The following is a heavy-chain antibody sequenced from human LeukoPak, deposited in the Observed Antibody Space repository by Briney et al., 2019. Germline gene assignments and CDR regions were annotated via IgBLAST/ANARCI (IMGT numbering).Heavy chain of an antibody. Sequence: PSETLSLTCTVSGGSISSSSYYWGWIRQPPGTGLEWLGSIYYSGSTYYNPSLKSRVTISVDTSKNQFSLKLSSVTAADTAVYYCARSIRYCSGGSCYAMGYFQHWGQGTLVTVSS. J-gene: IGHJ1*01. D-gene: IGHD2-15*01. CDR3: ARSIRYCSGGSCYAMGYFQH. V-gene: IGHV4-39*01. CDR1: GGSISSSSYY. CDR2: IYYSGST.